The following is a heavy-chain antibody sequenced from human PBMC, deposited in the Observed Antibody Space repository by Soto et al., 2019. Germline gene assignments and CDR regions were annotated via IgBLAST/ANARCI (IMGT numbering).Heavy chain of an antibody. J-gene: IGHJ4*02. V-gene: IGHV1-2*02. CDR3: ARVKGILTGYSFDY. D-gene: IGHD3-9*01. CDR1: GYTFTGYY. Sequence: ASVKVSCKASGYTFTGYYMHLVRQAPGQGLEWMGWINPNSGGTNYAQKFQGRVTMTRDTSISTAYMELSRLRSDDTAVYYCARVKGILTGYSFDYWGQGTLVTVSS. CDR2: INPNSGGT.